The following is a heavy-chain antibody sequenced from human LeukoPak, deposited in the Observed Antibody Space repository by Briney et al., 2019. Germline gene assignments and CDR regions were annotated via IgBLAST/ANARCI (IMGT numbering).Heavy chain of an antibody. J-gene: IGHJ5*02. CDR3: ARLTYSNNWYFRRGLDNWFDP. D-gene: IGHD6-13*01. V-gene: IGHV4-34*01. CDR1: GGSFSRYY. Sequence: PSETLSLTCAVYGGSFSRYYWTWIRQPPGKGLEWIGEINHSGSANYNPSLKSRVTISVDASKSQFSLRLSSVTAADTAVYYCARLTYSNNWYFRRGLDNWFDPWGQGTLVTVSS. CDR2: INHSGSA.